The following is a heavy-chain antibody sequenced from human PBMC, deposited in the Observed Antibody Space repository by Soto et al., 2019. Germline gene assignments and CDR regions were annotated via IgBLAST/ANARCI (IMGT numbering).Heavy chain of an antibody. CDR2: ISSSSSTI. CDR3: ARVLLDVSHDSSGYYYFDF. CDR1: GFTFSSYS. Sequence: GGSLRLSCAASGFTFSSYSMNWVRQAPGKGLEWVSYISSSSSTIYYADSVKGRFTISRDNSKNTLYLQMNSLRAEDTAVYYCARVLLDVSHDSSGYYYFDFCGQGSLVTVSA. J-gene: IGHJ4*02. D-gene: IGHD3-22*01. V-gene: IGHV3-48*01.